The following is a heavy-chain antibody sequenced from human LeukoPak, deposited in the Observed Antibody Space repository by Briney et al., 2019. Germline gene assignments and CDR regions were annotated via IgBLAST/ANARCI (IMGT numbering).Heavy chain of an antibody. Sequence: PGGSLRLSCATSGFTFSSYWMNWVRQAPGKGLEWVANIKQDGSEKHYVDSVKGRFTTSRDNAKNSLYLQMNSLRAEDTAVYYCAREGGAGGSFYFDYWGQGTLVTVSS. V-gene: IGHV3-7*01. CDR1: GFTFSSYW. CDR3: AREGGAGGSFYFDY. CDR2: IKQDGSEK. D-gene: IGHD1-26*01. J-gene: IGHJ4*02.